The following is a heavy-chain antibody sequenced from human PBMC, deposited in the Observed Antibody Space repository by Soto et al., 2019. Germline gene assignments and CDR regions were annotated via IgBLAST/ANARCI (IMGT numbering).Heavy chain of an antibody. J-gene: IGHJ5*02. Sequence: SETLSLTCTVSGGSISSGDYYWSWIRQPPGKGLEWIGSIYYSGSTYYNPSLKSRVTISVDTSRNQYSLKVRSVAAADTAVYYCARRHHRYESWFDPWGQGTLVTVSS. D-gene: IGHD3-9*01. CDR3: ARRHHRYESWFDP. CDR2: IYYSGST. V-gene: IGHV4-30-4*01. CDR1: GGSISSGDYY.